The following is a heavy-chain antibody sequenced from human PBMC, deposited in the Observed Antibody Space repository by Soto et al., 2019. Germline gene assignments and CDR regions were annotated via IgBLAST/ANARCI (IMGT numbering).Heavy chain of an antibody. CDR2: IYDSGST. Sequence: SETLSLTCTVSGGSISSYYWSWIRQPPGKGLEWIGFIYDSGSTNYNPSLKSLVTISVDTSKIQCSRKLSSVTDAETAVYYCARGGRDDFICYCHCGMDGCGKVTLVAVSS. V-gene: IGHV4-59*01. D-gene: IGHD3-3*01. CDR1: GGSISSYY. J-gene: IGHJ6*04. CDR3: ARGGRDDFICYCHCGMDG.